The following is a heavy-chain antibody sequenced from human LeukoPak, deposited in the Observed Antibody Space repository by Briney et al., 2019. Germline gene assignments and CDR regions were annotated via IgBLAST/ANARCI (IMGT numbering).Heavy chain of an antibody. Sequence: GESLKISCAASGFTFSSYSMNWVRQAPGKGLEWVSYISSSSSTIYYADSVKGRFTISRDNAKNSLYLQMNSLRDEDTAVYYCAIRLDYWGQGTLVTVSS. V-gene: IGHV3-48*02. CDR2: ISSSSSTI. CDR3: AIRLDY. J-gene: IGHJ4*02. CDR1: GFTFSSYS.